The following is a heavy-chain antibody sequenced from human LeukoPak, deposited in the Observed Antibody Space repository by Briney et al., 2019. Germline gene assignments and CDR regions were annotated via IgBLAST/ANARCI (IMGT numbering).Heavy chain of an antibody. D-gene: IGHD4-17*01. CDR2: INHSGST. CDR3: ARQGRGTVTLKPEYFDY. Sequence: SETLSLTCAVYGGSFSGYYWSWIRQPPGKGLEWIGEINHSGSTNYNPSLKSRVTISVDTSKNQFSLKLSSVTAADTAVYYCARQGRGTVTLKPEYFDYWGQGTLVTVSS. CDR1: GGSFSGYY. V-gene: IGHV4-34*01. J-gene: IGHJ4*02.